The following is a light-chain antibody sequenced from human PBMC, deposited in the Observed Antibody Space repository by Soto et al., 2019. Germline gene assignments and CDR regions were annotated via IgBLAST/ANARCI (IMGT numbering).Light chain of an antibody. Sequence: EIVLTQSPGTLSLSPGERATLSCRASQSVRSSYLAWYQQKPGQAPRLLIYGASSRATGIPDRFSGSGSGTDFPLTISRLAPEDFALYYWQQYGSSLTFGQGTRLEIK. J-gene: IGKJ5*01. CDR3: QQYGSSLT. CDR1: QSVRSSY. V-gene: IGKV3-20*01. CDR2: GAS.